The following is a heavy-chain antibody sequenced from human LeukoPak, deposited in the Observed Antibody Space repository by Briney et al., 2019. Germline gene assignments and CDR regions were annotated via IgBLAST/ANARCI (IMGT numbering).Heavy chain of an antibody. V-gene: IGHV3-23*01. Sequence: GGSLRLSCAASGFTFSSYAMSWVRQAPGKGLEWVSAISGSGGSTYYADSVKGRFTISRDNSKTTLHLQMNSLRAEDTAVYYCARRGSMQPFDYWGQGTLVTVSS. CDR1: GFTFSSYA. CDR2: ISGSGGST. J-gene: IGHJ4*02. D-gene: IGHD3-16*01. CDR3: ARRGSMQPFDY.